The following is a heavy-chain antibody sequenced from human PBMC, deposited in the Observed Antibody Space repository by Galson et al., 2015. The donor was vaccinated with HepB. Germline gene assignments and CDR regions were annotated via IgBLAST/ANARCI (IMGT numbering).Heavy chain of an antibody. D-gene: IGHD3-10*01. Sequence: SVKVSCKAYGGTFSTYAIHGVRQAPGQGLEWMGSIIPIFETTNFAQKFQGGVTISADKSTTTAYMELGSLGSEDTAMYYCAAVTSASDAFDLWGQGTMVTVSS. CDR1: GGTFSTYA. V-gene: IGHV1-69*06. CDR3: AAVTSASDAFDL. J-gene: IGHJ3*01. CDR2: IIPIFETT.